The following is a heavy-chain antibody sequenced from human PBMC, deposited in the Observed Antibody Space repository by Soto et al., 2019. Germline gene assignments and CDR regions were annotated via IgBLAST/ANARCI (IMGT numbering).Heavy chain of an antibody. CDR1: GFTFTNAW. CDR3: TTYLGGTSFDY. Sequence: EVQLVESGGGLVKPGGSLRLSCAASGFTFTNAWMNWVRQAPGKGLEWVGRIKSKTNGGTTDYAAPVKGRFTISRDNSKHTLDLQMNSLKTEDTAVYYCTTYLGGTSFDYWGQGTLVTVS. D-gene: IGHD1-26*01. V-gene: IGHV3-15*07. J-gene: IGHJ4*02. CDR2: IKSKTNGGTT.